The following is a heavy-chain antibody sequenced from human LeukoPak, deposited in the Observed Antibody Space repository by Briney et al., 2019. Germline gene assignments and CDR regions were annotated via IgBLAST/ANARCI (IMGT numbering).Heavy chain of an antibody. D-gene: IGHD4-11*01. CDR2: IRYDGSNK. CDR3: AKDHGIEGIDVTTYFDY. Sequence: PGGSLRLSCAASGFTFSSYGMHWVRQAPGKGLEWVAFIRYDGSNKYYADSVKGRFTISRDNSKNTLYLQMNSLRAEDTAVYYCAKDHGIEGIDVTTYFDYWGQGTLVTVSS. J-gene: IGHJ4*02. V-gene: IGHV3-30*02. CDR1: GFTFSSYG.